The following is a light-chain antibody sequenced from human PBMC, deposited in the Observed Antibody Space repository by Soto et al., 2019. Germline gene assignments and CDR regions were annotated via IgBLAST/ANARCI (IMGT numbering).Light chain of an antibody. CDR1: QSVSSY. V-gene: IGKV3-11*01. CDR2: DAS. CDR3: QQRSNWPLT. J-gene: IGKJ4*01. Sequence: EIVLTQSPATLSLSPGERATLSCRASQSVSSYLAWYQQKPGQAHRLLIYDASNRATGIPARFSGSGSGTDFTLTISSLETEDFSVYYWQQRSNWPLTFGGGTKVEIK.